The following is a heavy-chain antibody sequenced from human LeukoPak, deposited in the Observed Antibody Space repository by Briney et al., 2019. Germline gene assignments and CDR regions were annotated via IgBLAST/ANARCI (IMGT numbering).Heavy chain of an antibody. CDR1: GFTFSSYW. V-gene: IGHV3-7*01. CDR2: IKQDGSEK. J-gene: IGHJ6*02. Sequence: GGSLRLSCAASGFTFSSYWMSWVRQAPGKGLEWVANIKQDGSEKYYVDSVKGRFTISRDNAKNSLYLQMNSLRAEDTAVYYLARDLRSSDSYYYYGMDVWGQGTKVTGSS. D-gene: IGHD6-25*01. CDR3: ARDLRSSDSYYYYGMDV.